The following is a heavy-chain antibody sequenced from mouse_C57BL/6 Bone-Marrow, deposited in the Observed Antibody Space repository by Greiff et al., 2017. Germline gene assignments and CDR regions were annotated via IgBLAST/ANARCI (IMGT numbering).Heavy chain of an antibody. CDR2: IDPENGDT. V-gene: IGHV14-4*01. D-gene: IGHD1-1*01. CDR3: TPHYYGSSYGGDYYAMDY. CDR1: GFNIKDDY. J-gene: IGHJ4*01. Sequence: EVKLMESGAELVRPGASVKLSCTASGFNIKDDYMHWVKQRPEQGLEWIGWIDPENGDTEYASKFQGKATLTADTSSNTAYLQLSSLTSEDTAVYYCTPHYYGSSYGGDYYAMDYWGQGTSVTVSS.